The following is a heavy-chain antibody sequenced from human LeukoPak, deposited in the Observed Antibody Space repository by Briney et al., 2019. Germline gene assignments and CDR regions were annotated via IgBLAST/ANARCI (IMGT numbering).Heavy chain of an antibody. CDR2: IRYDGSNK. CDR1: GFTFSSYG. V-gene: IGHV3-30*02. D-gene: IGHD2-15*01. CDR3: AKEFYCSGGSCPFDY. J-gene: IGHJ4*02. Sequence: GGSLRLXCAASGFTFSSYGMHWVRQAPGKGLEWVAFIRYDGSNKYYADSVKGRFTISRDNSKNTLYLQMNSLRAEDTAVYYCAKEFYCSGGSCPFDYWGQGTLVTVSS.